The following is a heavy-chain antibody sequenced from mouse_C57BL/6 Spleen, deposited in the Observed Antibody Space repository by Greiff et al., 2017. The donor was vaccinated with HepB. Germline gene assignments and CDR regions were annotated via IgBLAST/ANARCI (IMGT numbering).Heavy chain of an antibody. J-gene: IGHJ3*01. Sequence: QVQLQQSGAELVRPGASVKLSCKASGYTFTDYYINWVKQRPGQGLEWIARIYPGSGNTYYNEKFKGKATLTAEKSSSTAYMQLSSLTSEDSAVYFCARQKPYWGFAYWGQGTLVTVSA. CDR1: GYTFTDYY. D-gene: IGHD2-10*01. CDR2: IYPGSGNT. V-gene: IGHV1-76*01. CDR3: ARQKPYWGFAY.